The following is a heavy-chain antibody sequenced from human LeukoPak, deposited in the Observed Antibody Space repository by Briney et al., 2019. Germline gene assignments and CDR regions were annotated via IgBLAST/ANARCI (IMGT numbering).Heavy chain of an antibody. V-gene: IGHV3-30*18. D-gene: IGHD2-15*01. CDR1: GFTFSSYG. CDR2: ISYDGSNK. Sequence: GGSLRLSCAASGFTFSSYGMHWVRQAPGKGLEWVAVISYDGSNKYYADSVKGRFTISRDNSKNTLYLQMNSLRAEDTAVYYCAKLPGGYCSGGSCYSPSNWGQGTLVTVSS. CDR3: AKLPGGYCSGGSCYSPSN. J-gene: IGHJ4*02.